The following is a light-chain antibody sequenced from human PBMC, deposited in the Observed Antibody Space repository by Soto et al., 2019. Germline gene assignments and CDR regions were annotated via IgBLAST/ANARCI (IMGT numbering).Light chain of an antibody. V-gene: IGKV3-20*01. J-gene: IGKJ1*01. CDR2: GAY. CDR1: QSLSKTY. CDR3: QQYVSPPWT. Sequence: EIVLTQSPGTLSLSPGERATLSCRASQSLSKTYLAWYQKKPGQAPRLLIDGAYSRATGTPDRFSGSASGTDFTLTISILEPEDFAVYYCQQYVSPPWTFGQGTKVEIK.